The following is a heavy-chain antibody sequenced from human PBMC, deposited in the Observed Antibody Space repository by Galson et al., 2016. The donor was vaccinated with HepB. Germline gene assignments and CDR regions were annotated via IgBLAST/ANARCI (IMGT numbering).Heavy chain of an antibody. Sequence: QSGAEVKKPGESLKISCKCSGFDFRTHWIAWERQMPGKGLEWMGIIFPDDSDSIYSPSFEGQVTMSVDKSISTAYLRWNTLKTSDTAVYYCARPQPTVVSPADTLDVWGQGTLVTVSS. CDR3: ARPQPTVVSPADTLDV. CDR1: GFDFRTHW. CDR2: IFPDDSDS. J-gene: IGHJ3*01. D-gene: IGHD4-23*01. V-gene: IGHV5-51*03.